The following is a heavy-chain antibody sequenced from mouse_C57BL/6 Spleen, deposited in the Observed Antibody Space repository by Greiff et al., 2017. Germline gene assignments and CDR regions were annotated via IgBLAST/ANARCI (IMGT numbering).Heavy chain of an antibody. V-gene: IGHV3-6*01. D-gene: IGHD4-1*01. Sequence: EVKLQESGPGLVKPSQSLSLTCSVTGYSITSGYYWNWIRQFPGNKLEWMGYISYDGSNNYNPSLKNRISITRDTSKNQFFLKLNSVTTEDTATYYCARVAGTGYFDYWGQGTTLTVSS. CDR1: GYSITSGYY. J-gene: IGHJ2*01. CDR2: ISYDGSN. CDR3: ARVAGTGYFDY.